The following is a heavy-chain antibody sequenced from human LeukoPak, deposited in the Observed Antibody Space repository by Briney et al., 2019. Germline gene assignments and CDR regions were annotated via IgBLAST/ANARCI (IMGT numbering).Heavy chain of an antibody. CDR3: AKGGFGVVIGYAFDI. CDR2: ISWNSGSI. CDR1: GFTFDDYA. D-gene: IGHD3-3*01. J-gene: IGHJ3*02. V-gene: IGHV3-9*03. Sequence: PGGSLRLSCAASGFTFDDYAMHWVRQAPGKGLEWVSGISWNSGSIGYADSVKGRFTISRDNAKNSLYLQMTSLRAEDMALYYCAKGGFGVVIGYAFDIWGQGTMVTVSS.